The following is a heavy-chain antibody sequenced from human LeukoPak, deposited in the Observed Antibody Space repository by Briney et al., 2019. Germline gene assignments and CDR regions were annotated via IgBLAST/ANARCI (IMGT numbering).Heavy chain of an antibody. CDR3: ARDNGYSYGYPFDY. CDR2: IYYSGST. D-gene: IGHD5-18*01. CDR1: GGSISSSSYY. J-gene: IGHJ4*02. Sequence: SETLSLTCTVSGGSISSSSYYWSWIRQPPGKGLEWIGYIYYSGSTNYNPSLKSRVTISVDTSKNQFSLKLSSVTAADTAVYYCARDNGYSYGYPFDYWGQGTLVTVSS. V-gene: IGHV4-61*01.